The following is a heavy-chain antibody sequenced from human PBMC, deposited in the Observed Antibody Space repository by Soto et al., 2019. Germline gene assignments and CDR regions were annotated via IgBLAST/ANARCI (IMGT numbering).Heavy chain of an antibody. V-gene: IGHV3-30*18. Sequence: AGSLRLSCAASGFTFSSYGMHWVRQAPGKGLEWVAVISYDGSNKYYADSVKGRFTISRDNSKNTLYLQMNSLRAEDTAVYYCAKDGAYYDSSGYYYVWSENYYYYYGMDVWGQGTTVTVSS. CDR1: GFTFSSYG. CDR3: AKDGAYYDSSGYYYVWSENYYYYYGMDV. CDR2: ISYDGSNK. J-gene: IGHJ6*02. D-gene: IGHD3-22*01.